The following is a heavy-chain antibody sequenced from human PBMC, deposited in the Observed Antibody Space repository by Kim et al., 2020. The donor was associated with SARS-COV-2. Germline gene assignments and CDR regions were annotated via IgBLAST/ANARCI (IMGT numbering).Heavy chain of an antibody. J-gene: IGHJ4*02. D-gene: IGHD3-10*01. CDR2: ISSSSSYT. CDR1: GFTFSDYY. Sequence: GGSLRLSCAASGFTFSDYYMSCIRQAPGKGLEWVSYISSSSSYTNYADSVKGRFTISRDNAKNSLYLQMNSLRAEDTAVYYCARESSRYGSGSYPHDYWGQGTLVTVSS. CDR3: ARESSRYGSGSYPHDY. V-gene: IGHV3-11*05.